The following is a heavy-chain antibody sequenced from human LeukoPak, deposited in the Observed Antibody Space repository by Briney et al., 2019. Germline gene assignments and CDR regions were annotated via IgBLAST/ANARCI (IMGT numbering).Heavy chain of an antibody. Sequence: ASVKVSCKASGYTFTGYYMHWVRQAPGQGLEWMGWINPNSGGTNYAQKFQGRVTMTRDTSISTAYMELSRLRTDDTAEYYCARGASAVAGHFDYRGQGTLVTVSS. D-gene: IGHD6-19*01. V-gene: IGHV1-2*02. CDR1: GYTFTGYY. CDR2: INPNSGGT. J-gene: IGHJ4*02. CDR3: ARGASAVAGHFDY.